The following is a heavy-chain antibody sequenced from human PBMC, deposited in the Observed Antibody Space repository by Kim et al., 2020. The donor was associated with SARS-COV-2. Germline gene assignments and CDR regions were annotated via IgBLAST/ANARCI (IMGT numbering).Heavy chain of an antibody. CDR1: GFTFSSYS. Sequence: GGSLRLSCAASGFTFSSYSMNWVRQAPGKGLEWVSYISSSSSTIYYADSVKGRFTISRDNAKNSLYLQMNSLRAEDTAVYYCARDQDGSGSYYTEYYYGMDVWGQGTTVTVSS. CDR3: ARDQDGSGSYYTEYYYGMDV. V-gene: IGHV3-48*04. CDR2: ISSSSSTI. J-gene: IGHJ6*02. D-gene: IGHD3-10*01.